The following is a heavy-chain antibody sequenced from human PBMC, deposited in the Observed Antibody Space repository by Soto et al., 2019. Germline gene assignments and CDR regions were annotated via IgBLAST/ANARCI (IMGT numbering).Heavy chain of an antibody. V-gene: IGHV3-NL1*01. D-gene: IGHD3-10*01. Sequence: TGGSLRLSCAASGFTFSSYGMHWVRQAPGKGLEWVAVIYSDGSRYYADSVKGRFTISRDNSKNTLYLQMNSLRVEDTAVYYCARDRVTMVRGIISQYYFDYWGQGTLVTVSS. J-gene: IGHJ4*02. CDR1: GFTFSSYG. CDR2: IYSDGSR. CDR3: ARDRVTMVRGIISQYYFDY.